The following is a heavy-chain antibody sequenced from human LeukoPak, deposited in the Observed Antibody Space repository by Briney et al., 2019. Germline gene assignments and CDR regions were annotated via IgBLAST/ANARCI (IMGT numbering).Heavy chain of an antibody. D-gene: IGHD2-15*01. V-gene: IGHV4-59*01. J-gene: IGHJ5*02. Sequence: SETLSLTCTVSGGSISSYYWSWIRQPPGKGLEWIGYIYYSGSTNYNPSLKSRVTISVDTSKNQFSLKLSSVTAADTAVYYCARVGTDCSGGSCYDNWFDPWGQGTLVTVSS. CDR1: GGSISSYY. CDR2: IYYSGST. CDR3: ARVGTDCSGGSCYDNWFDP.